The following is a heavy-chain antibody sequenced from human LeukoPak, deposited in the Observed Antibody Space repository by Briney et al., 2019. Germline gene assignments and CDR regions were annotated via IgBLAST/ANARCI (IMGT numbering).Heavy chain of an antibody. CDR3: ARGYYDSGGHGHYYFDY. V-gene: IGHV3-7*01. CDR2: IKQDGSDK. CDR1: GFTFSIYW. D-gene: IGHD3-22*01. J-gene: IGHJ4*02. Sequence: GGSLRLSCAVSGFTFSIYWMSWVRQAPGKGLEWVANIKQDGSDKYYVDSVKGRFTTSRDNGKNSLSLQMNSLRAEDTAVYYCARGYYDSGGHGHYYFDYWGQGTLVTVSS.